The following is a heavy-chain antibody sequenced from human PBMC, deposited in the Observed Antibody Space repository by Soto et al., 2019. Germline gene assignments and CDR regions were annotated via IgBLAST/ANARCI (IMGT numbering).Heavy chain of an antibody. CDR1: GYSFTNFW. CDR2: IYPGDSDT. CDR3: ARPTRDGYGPEAYYFAS. D-gene: IGHD5-12*01. V-gene: IGHV5-51*01. J-gene: IGHJ4*02. Sequence: PGESLKISCKGSGYSFTNFWIAWVRQMPGKALEWMGIIYPGDSDTRYSPSFQGQVTISADKSTTTAYLQWSSLKASDTAIYYCARPTRDGYGPEAYYFASWGQGTLVTVSP.